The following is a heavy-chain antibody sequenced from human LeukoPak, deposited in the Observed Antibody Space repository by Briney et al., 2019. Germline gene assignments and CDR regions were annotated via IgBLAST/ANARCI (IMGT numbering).Heavy chain of an antibody. V-gene: IGHV4-4*07. CDR3: AWGYSSSSPFDY. D-gene: IGHD6-6*01. J-gene: IGHJ4*02. Sequence: SETLSLTCTDSGGSISSYYWSWIRQPAGKGLEWIGRIYTSGSTNYNPSLKSRVTMSVDTSKNQFSLKLSSVTAADTAVYYCAWGYSSSSPFDYWGQGTLVTVSS. CDR1: GGSISSYY. CDR2: IYTSGST.